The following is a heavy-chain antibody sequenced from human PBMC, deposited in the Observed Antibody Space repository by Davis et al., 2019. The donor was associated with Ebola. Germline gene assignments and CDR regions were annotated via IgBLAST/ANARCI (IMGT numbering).Heavy chain of an antibody. D-gene: IGHD3-10*01. CDR2: ISYDGSNK. J-gene: IGHJ4*02. Sequence: GESLKISCAASGFSYRNHAMHWVRQAPGKGLEWVAVISYDGSNKYYADSVKGRFTISRDNSKNTLYLQMNSLGAEDTAVYLCASDYYGSGSHGHWGQGTLVTVSS. CDR1: GFSYRNHA. CDR3: ASDYYGSGSHGH. V-gene: IGHV3-30*03.